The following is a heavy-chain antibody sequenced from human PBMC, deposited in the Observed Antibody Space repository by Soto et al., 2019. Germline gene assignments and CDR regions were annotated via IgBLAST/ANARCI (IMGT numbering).Heavy chain of an antibody. Sequence: GASVKVSCKASGYTFTSYGISWVRQAPGQGLEWMGWISAYNGNTNYAQKLQGRVTMTTDTSTSTAYMELRSLRSDDTAVYYCARLVQDCISTSCYESAVAGTYYPYYYYYYGMDVWGQGTTVTVSS. CDR1: GYTFTSYG. CDR2: ISAYNGNT. J-gene: IGHJ6*02. D-gene: IGHD2-2*01. V-gene: IGHV1-18*01. CDR3: ARLVQDCISTSCYESAVAGTYYPYYYYYYGMDV.